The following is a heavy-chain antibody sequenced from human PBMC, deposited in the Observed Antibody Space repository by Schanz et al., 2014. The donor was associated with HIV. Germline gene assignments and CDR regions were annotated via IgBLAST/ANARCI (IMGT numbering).Heavy chain of an antibody. Sequence: QVQLVQSGAEVKKPGASVKVSCKASGYTFSSYDINWVRQATGQGLEWMGGIIPIFGTRNYAQKFQVRVTFTADKFTGTAYMELSSLRSEDTAVYYCARGVPVVDLLDYHGLDVWGQGTTVTVSS. CDR2: IIPIFGTR. D-gene: IGHD2-2*01. CDR3: ARGVPVVDLLDYHGLDV. J-gene: IGHJ6*02. CDR1: GYTFSSYD. V-gene: IGHV1-69*06.